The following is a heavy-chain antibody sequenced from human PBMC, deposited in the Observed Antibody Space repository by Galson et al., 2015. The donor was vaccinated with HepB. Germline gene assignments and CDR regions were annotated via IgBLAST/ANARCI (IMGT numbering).Heavy chain of an antibody. Sequence: SLRLSCAASGFTFSSYSMNWVRQAPGKGLEWVSSISSSSSYIYYADSVKGRFTISRDNAKNSLYLQMNSLRAEDTAVYYCARDPYSSSWYHYYYGMDVWGQGTTVTVSS. J-gene: IGHJ6*02. CDR2: ISSSSSYI. CDR3: ARDPYSSSWYHYYYGMDV. V-gene: IGHV3-21*01. D-gene: IGHD6-13*01. CDR1: GFTFSSYS.